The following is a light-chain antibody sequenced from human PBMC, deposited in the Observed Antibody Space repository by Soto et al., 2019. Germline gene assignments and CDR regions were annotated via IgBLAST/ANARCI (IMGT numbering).Light chain of an antibody. Sequence: DIQMTQSPSSLSASVGDRVTITCQASQDISKDVNWYQQKPGTAPKLLIYDGSNVQLGVPSRFSVSGSGTEFTLTISSLQPDDFATYYCQQYNDYITFGQGTRLEIK. CDR1: QDISKD. CDR2: DGS. CDR3: QQYNDYIT. J-gene: IGKJ5*01. V-gene: IGKV1-33*01.